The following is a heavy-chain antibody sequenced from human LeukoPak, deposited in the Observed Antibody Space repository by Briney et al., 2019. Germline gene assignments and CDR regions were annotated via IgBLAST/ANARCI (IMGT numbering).Heavy chain of an antibody. CDR1: GYTFIDYY. V-gene: IGHV1-8*03. Sequence: ASVKVSCKTSGYTFIDYYMHWVRQAPGQGLEWMGWMNPNSGNTGYAQKLQGRVTITRNTSVSTAYMELSSLRSEDTAVYYCARGSRYYDFWSGYYPSNWFDPWGQGTLVTVSS. D-gene: IGHD3-3*01. J-gene: IGHJ5*02. CDR2: MNPNSGNT. CDR3: ARGSRYYDFWSGYYPSNWFDP.